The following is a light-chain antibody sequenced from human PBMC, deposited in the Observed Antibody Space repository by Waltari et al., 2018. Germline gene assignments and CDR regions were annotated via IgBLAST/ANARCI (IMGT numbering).Light chain of an antibody. CDR3: QQYKKWPLT. J-gene: IGKJ4*01. Sequence: IVLTQSPATLSLSPGVSATLSCRASQNINNYLAWYQQKSGQPPRLLIHTESTSANDVPARFSASWSPTEFTLTISSLQSEDFAVYYCQQYKKWPLTFGGGTKVEI. CDR2: TES. V-gene: IGKV3-15*01. CDR1: QNINNY.